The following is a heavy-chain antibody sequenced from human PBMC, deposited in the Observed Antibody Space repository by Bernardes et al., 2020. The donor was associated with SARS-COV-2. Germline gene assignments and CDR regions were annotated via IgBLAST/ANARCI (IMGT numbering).Heavy chain of an antibody. V-gene: IGHV3-9*01. Sequence: CLSRSRAAAGFTFDDYAMHWVRPAPGKGLEWVSGISLNSGSIGYADSVKGRFTISRDNAKNSLYLQMNSLRAEDTALYYCASLGAGTFEYWGQGTLVTVSS. CDR1: GFTFDDYA. CDR3: ASLGAGTFEY. D-gene: IGHD1-26*01. CDR2: ISLNSGSI. J-gene: IGHJ4*02.